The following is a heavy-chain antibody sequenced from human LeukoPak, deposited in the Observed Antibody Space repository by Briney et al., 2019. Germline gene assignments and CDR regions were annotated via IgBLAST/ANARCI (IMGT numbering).Heavy chain of an antibody. CDR2: INAGNGDT. CDR3: ARLTSWSYYFDY. CDR1: GYTFTSYA. J-gene: IGHJ4*02. D-gene: IGHD1-26*01. Sequence: ASVKVSCKASGYTFTSYAMHWVRQAPGQRLEWMGWINAGNGDTKYSQKFQGRVTITRDTSASTAYMELSNLRSEDTAVYYCARLTSWSYYFDYWGQGTLVTVSS. V-gene: IGHV1-3*01.